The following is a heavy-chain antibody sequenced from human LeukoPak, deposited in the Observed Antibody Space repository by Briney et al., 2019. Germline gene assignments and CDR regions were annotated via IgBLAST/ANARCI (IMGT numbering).Heavy chain of an antibody. J-gene: IGHJ4*02. CDR2: IRYDGSNK. D-gene: IGHD6-6*01. CDR1: GFTFSSYG. V-gene: IGHV3-30*02. Sequence: GGSLRLSCAASGFTFSSYGMHWVRQATGKGLEWVAFIRYDGSNKYYADSVKGRYTISRDNAKNTLYLQMNSLRAEDTAVYYCVREYTSSSGRAFDYWGQGTLVTVSS. CDR3: VREYTSSSGRAFDY.